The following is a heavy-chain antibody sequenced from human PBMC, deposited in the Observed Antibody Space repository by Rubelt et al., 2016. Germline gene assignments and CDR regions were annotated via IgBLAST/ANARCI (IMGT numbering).Heavy chain of an antibody. J-gene: IGHJ4*02. CDR3: ANSMNWGADY. CDR1: GGSLNDHY. V-gene: IGHV4-34*02. Sequence: QVRLQQWGAGLLKPSETLSLTCAVYGGSLNDHYWSWIRQPPGKGLEWIGEINHSGSTNYNPSLNSRVTISVDTAKNQFSLKLSSVTAADTAVYYCANSMNWGADYWGQGTLVTVSS. D-gene: IGHD7-27*01. CDR2: INHSGST.